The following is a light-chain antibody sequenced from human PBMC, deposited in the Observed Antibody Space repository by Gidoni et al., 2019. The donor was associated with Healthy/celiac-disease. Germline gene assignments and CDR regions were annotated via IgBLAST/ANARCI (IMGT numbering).Light chain of an antibody. J-gene: IGLJ2*01. CDR3: SSYTSSSTVV. V-gene: IGLV2-14*01. Sequence: QSALTQPASVSGSPGKSIIISCTGTSSDVGGYNYVSWYQQHPGKAPKLMIYDVSNRPSGVSNRFSGSKSGNTASLTISGLQAEDEADYYCSSYTSSSTVVFGGGTKLTVL. CDR2: DVS. CDR1: SSDVGGYNY.